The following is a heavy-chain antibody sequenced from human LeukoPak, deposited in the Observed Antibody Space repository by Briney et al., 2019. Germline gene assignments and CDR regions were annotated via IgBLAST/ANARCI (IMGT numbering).Heavy chain of an antibody. CDR1: EFTVSRNY. J-gene: IGHJ4*02. CDR3: ANSPFGY. V-gene: IGHV3-66*01. CDR2: VYSDGST. D-gene: IGHD2-21*01. Sequence: GGSLRLSCAASEFTVSRNYMSWVRQAPGKGLEWVSVVYSDGSTYYADSVKGRFTISRDNAKNSLYLQMNSLRAEDTAVYYCANSPFGYWGQGTLVTVSS.